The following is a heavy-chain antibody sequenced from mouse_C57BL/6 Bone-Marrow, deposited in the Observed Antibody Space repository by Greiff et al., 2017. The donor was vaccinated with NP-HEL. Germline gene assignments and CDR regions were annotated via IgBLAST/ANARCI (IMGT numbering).Heavy chain of an antibody. J-gene: IGHJ2*01. CDR3: ARDPRDYFDY. CDR1: GYSITSGYY. CDR2: ISYDGSN. Sequence: EVKLMESGPGLVKPSQSLSLTCSVTGYSITSGYYWNWIRQFPGNNLEWMGYISYDGSNNYNPSLKNRISITRDTSKNQFFLKLNSVTTEDTATYYCARDPRDYFDYWGQGTTLTVSS. V-gene: IGHV3-6*01.